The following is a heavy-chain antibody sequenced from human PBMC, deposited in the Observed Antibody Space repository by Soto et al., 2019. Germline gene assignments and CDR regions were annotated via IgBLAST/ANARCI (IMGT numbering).Heavy chain of an antibody. V-gene: IGHV4-39*01. CDR2: IHYGGNA. CDR3: ARVNVTLDL. CDR1: GGSINTYNLF. D-gene: IGHD2-21*02. J-gene: IGHJ4*02. Sequence: QLQLQESGPGLVGPSETLSLTCTVSGGSINTYNLFWAWVRQPPGKGLEWIASIHYGGNAYYSPSLTTRATISSATSKNRVSLELTSVTAADTAVYFCARVNVTLDLWGQGTLVTVSS.